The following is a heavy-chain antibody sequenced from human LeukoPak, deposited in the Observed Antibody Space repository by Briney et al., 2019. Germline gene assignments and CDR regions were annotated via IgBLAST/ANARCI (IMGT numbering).Heavy chain of an antibody. Sequence: GASVKVSCKASGYTFTGYYMHWVRQAPGQGLEWMGWINPNSGGTNYAQKFQGSVTMTRDTSISTAYMELSRLRSDDTAVYYCARVGYKASYYYYYMDVWGKGTTVTVSS. CDR1: GYTFTGYY. J-gene: IGHJ6*03. D-gene: IGHD5-18*01. CDR2: INPNSGGT. V-gene: IGHV1-2*02. CDR3: ARVGYKASYYYYYMDV.